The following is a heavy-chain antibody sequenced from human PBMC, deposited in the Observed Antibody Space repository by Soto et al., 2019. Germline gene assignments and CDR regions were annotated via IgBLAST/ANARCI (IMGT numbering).Heavy chain of an antibody. Sequence: TSVKVSCKASGYIFTDYYMHWVRQAPGQGLEWMGWINPNSGGTNYAQKFQGWVTMTRDTSISTAYMELSRLRSDDTAVYYCAREVIFGVVTPRNYGMDVWGQGTTVTVSS. V-gene: IGHV1-2*04. D-gene: IGHD3-3*01. J-gene: IGHJ6*02. CDR3: AREVIFGVVTPRNYGMDV. CDR1: GYIFTDYY. CDR2: INPNSGGT.